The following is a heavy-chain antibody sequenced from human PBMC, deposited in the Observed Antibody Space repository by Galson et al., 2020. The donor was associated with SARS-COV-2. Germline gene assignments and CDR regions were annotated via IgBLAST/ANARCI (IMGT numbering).Heavy chain of an antibody. CDR3: ARGSGLSSPPAHYFDTSVYFAEYFLY. J-gene: IGHJ1*01. CDR1: GITVSGYG. CDR2: AWYGASFM. Sequence: GESLKISCVVSGITVSGYGMHWVRQTPGKGLEWVAVAWYGASFMYDADSVKGRFTMSRDDSKNTVYLEMRRLRAEDTAVYYCARGSGLSSPPAHYFDTSVYFAEYFLYWGLGTLVTVSS. D-gene: IGHD3-22*01. V-gene: IGHV3-33*03.